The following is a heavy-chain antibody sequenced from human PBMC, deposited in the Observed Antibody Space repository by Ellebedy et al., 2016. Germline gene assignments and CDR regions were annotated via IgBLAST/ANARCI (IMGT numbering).Heavy chain of an antibody. CDR2: IYSGGDT. V-gene: IGHV3-53*01. Sequence: GGSLRLSCAASGLSVSSNYMTWVRQAPGKGLEWVSVIYSGGDTYYADSVKGRFTISRDTSKNTLYLQMNSLRADDTAVYYCKRVLSSGWYRFDYWGQGTLVTVSS. CDR1: GLSVSSNY. D-gene: IGHD6-19*01. J-gene: IGHJ4*02. CDR3: KRVLSSGWYRFDY.